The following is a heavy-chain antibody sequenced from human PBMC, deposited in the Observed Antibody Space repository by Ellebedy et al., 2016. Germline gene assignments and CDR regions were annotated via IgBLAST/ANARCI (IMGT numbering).Heavy chain of an antibody. CDR1: GDSISSYD. J-gene: IGHJ4*02. Sequence: SETLSLTCNVSGDSISSYDWSWIRQPPGRGLEWIGYIYYSGYTNYNPSLKSRVTISVDTSKNQFSLRLTSVTAADTAVYYCARGAAYSSGWYSNWGQGTLVAVSS. CDR2: IYYSGYT. V-gene: IGHV4-59*01. CDR3: ARGAAYSSGWYSN. D-gene: IGHD6-19*01.